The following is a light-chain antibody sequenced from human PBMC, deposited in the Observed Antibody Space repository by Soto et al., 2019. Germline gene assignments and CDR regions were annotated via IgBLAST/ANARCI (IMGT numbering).Light chain of an antibody. J-gene: IGKJ4*01. CDR3: QEYNGDSGLT. CDR1: QNIRRW. CDR2: SAS. V-gene: IGKV1-5*03. Sequence: DIKMTQSPSTLSASIGDRVTSTCRASQNIRRWVALYQQKPGKAPELLIYSASGLESGVPSRFSGSGFGTELTLSISSLRPDDFATYYCQEYNGDSGLTFRGGTTVQIK.